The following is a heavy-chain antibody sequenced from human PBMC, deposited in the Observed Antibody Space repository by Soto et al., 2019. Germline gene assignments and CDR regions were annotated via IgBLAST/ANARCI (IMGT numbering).Heavy chain of an antibody. CDR1: GGSFSGYY. Sequence: SETLSLTCAVYGGSFSGYYWSWIRQPPGKGLEWIGEINHSGSTNYNPSLKSRVTISVDTSKNQFSLKLSSVTAADTAVYYCARGKLVGATNDAFDIWGQGTMVTVSS. CDR3: ARGKLVGATNDAFDI. J-gene: IGHJ3*02. D-gene: IGHD1-26*01. CDR2: INHSGST. V-gene: IGHV4-34*01.